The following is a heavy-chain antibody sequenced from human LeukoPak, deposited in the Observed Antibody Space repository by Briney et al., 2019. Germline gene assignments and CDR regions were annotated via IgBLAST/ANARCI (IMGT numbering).Heavy chain of an antibody. V-gene: IGHV3-53*01. D-gene: IGHD3-22*01. J-gene: IGHJ6*03. CDR2: IYSGGST. CDR3: ARVVSSSGYYWDYYYYYMDV. CDR1: GFTVSSNY. Sequence: PGGSLRLSCAASGFTVSSNYMSWVRQAPGKGLEWVSVIYSGGSTYYADFVKGRFTISRDNSKNTLYLQMNSLRAEDTAVYYCARVVSSSGYYWDYYYYYMDVWGKGTTVTVSS.